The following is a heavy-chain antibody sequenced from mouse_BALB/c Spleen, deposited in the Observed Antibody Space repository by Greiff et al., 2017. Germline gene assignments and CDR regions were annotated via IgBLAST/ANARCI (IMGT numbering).Heavy chain of an antibody. D-gene: IGHD2-10*02. CDR3: ARRYGNYRYFDV. Sequence: EVKVVESGGGLVQPGGSRKLSCAASGFTFSSFGMHWVRQAPEKGLEWVAYISSGSSTIYYADTVKGRFTISRDNPKNTLFLQMTSLRSEDTAIYYCARRYGNYRYFDVWGAGTTVTVSS. V-gene: IGHV5-17*02. J-gene: IGHJ1*01. CDR2: ISSGSSTI. CDR1: GFTFSSFG.